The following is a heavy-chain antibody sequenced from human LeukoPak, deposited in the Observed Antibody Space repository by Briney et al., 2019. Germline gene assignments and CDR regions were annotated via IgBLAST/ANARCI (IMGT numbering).Heavy chain of an antibody. D-gene: IGHD5-24*01. V-gene: IGHV1-46*01. CDR3: ASIRDGYNDAYDI. Sequence: ASVNVAFTAAGYTFTSYYIHLERQPPGQGSEWMAIINPSNSSTTNSHKFQGRVTMTMYTATSTVYMELSGLRCEDTALYYCASIRDGYNDAYDIWGQGKMVSVSS. J-gene: IGHJ3*02. CDR2: INPSNSST. CDR1: GYTFTSYY.